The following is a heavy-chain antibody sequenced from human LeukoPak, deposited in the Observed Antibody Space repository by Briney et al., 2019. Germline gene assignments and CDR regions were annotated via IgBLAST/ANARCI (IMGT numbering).Heavy chain of an antibody. CDR3: ASHYYDSSGRNGGAFDI. J-gene: IGHJ3*02. Sequence: ASVKVSCKASGGTFSSYAISWVRQAPGQGLEWMGGIIPIFGTANYAQKFQGRVTITADESTSTAYMELSSLRSEDTAVYYCASHYYDSSGRNGGAFDIWGQGTMVTVSS. D-gene: IGHD3-22*01. V-gene: IGHV1-69*13. CDR2: IIPIFGTA. CDR1: GGTFSSYA.